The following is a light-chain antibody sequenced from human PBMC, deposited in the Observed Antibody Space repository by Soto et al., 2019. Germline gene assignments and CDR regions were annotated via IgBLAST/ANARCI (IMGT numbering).Light chain of an antibody. CDR1: QSINNW. CDR2: DAS. J-gene: IGKJ1*01. Sequence: EIEMSQSPSTLSASVGERVTITCRACQSINNWVAWYQQKPGKAPKFLIYDASILESGVPSRFSGSGFETEFSLTISSLQPNDFGSYYCQHLRTFGQGTKV. V-gene: IGKV1-5*01. CDR3: QHLRT.